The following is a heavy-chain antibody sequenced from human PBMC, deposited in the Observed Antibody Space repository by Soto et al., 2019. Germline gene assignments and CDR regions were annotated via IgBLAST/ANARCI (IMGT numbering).Heavy chain of an antibody. J-gene: IGHJ1*01. CDR3: TTNWRYFDWLYRAEYFQH. V-gene: IGHV1-18*01. Sequence: ASVKVSCKASGYTFTSYGISWVRQAPGQGLEWMGWISAYNGNTNYAQKLQGRVTMTTDTSTSTAYMELRSLRSDDTAVYYCTTNWRYFDWLYRAEYFQHWGQGTLVTVSS. CDR2: ISAYNGNT. D-gene: IGHD3-9*01. CDR1: GYTFTSYG.